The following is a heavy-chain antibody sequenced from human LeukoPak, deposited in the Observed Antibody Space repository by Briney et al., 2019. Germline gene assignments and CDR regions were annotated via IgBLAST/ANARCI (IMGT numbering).Heavy chain of an antibody. CDR3: ARDALDSSGYYEDNWFDP. J-gene: IGHJ5*02. CDR1: GYTFTSYY. Sequence: ASVKVSCKASGYTFTSYYMHWVRQAPGQGLKWMGIINRSGGSTSYAQKFQGRVTMTRDTSTSTVYMELSILRSEDTAVYYCARDALDSSGYYEDNWFDPWGQGTLVTVSS. V-gene: IGHV1-46*01. D-gene: IGHD3-22*01. CDR2: INRSGGST.